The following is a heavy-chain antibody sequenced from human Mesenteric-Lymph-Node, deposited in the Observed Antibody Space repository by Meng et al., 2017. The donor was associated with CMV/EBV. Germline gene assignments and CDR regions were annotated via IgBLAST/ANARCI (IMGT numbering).Heavy chain of an antibody. J-gene: IGHJ6*02. CDR1: GFNFKTYS. Sequence: ASVKVSCKTSGFNFKTYSFSWVRQAPGRGLEWMGWISADNGDTDLAQKFQGTVTLTTDTSTTTAYMELRTLTSDDTAVYFCARWPRYCSVAGCLGGYGLDVWGQGTPVTVSS. D-gene: IGHD2-15*01. CDR2: ISADNGDT. V-gene: IGHV1-18*04. CDR3: ARWPRYCSVAGCLGGYGLDV.